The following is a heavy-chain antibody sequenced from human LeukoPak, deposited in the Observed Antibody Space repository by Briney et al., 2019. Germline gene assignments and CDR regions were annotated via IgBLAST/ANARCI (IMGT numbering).Heavy chain of an antibody. Sequence: SVKVSCKASGGTFSSYAISWVRQAPGQGLEWMGRIIPILGIANYARKFQGRVTITADKSTSTAYMELSSLRSEDTAVYYCARRRYYYDSSGYWPFDYWGQGTLVTVSS. CDR3: ARRRYYYDSSGYWPFDY. J-gene: IGHJ4*02. CDR2: IIPILGIA. D-gene: IGHD3-22*01. V-gene: IGHV1-69*04. CDR1: GGTFSSYA.